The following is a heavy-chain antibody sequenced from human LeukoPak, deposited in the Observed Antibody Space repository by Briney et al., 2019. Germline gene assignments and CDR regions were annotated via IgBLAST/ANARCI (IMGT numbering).Heavy chain of an antibody. CDR3: ARTLYGGSGFDY. CDR2: IYYSGST. D-gene: IGHD2-15*01. V-gene: IGHV4-31*03. CDR1: GGSISSGGYY. Sequence: SETLSLTCTVSGGSISSGGYYWSWNRQHPGKGLEGIGYIYYSGSTYYNPSLKSRVTISVDTSKNQFSLKLSSVTAADTAVYYCARTLYGGSGFDYWGQGTLATVSS. J-gene: IGHJ4*02.